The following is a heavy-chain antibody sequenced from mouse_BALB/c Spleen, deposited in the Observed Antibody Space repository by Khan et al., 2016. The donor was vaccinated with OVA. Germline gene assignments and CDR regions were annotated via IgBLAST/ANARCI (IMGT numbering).Heavy chain of an antibody. CDR1: GYTFTSYT. CDR2: INPRSGYT. CDR3: ARRRGGYYFDY. J-gene: IGHJ2*01. V-gene: IGHV1-4*02. Sequence: QVQLQQSGAELARPGASVKMSCKASGYTFTSYTMHWVKQRPGQGLEWIGYINPRSGYTDYNQKFKDKTTLTADISSSTAYMQLSSLTSEDSAVNYGARRRGGYYFDYWGQGTTLTVSS.